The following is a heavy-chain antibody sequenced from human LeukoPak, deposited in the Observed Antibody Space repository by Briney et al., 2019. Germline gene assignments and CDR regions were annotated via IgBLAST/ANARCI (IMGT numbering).Heavy chain of an antibody. CDR1: GGSIGSSRFY. V-gene: IGHV4-39*01. D-gene: IGHD2-15*01. Sequence: SETLSLTCTVSGGSIGSSRFYWGWLRQPPXKGLEWTGSIDYSGKTFYNPSLKSRVTISVDTSKNQFSLKLSSVTAADTAVYYCARHCSDGSCYEYWGQGTLVTVSS. CDR3: ARHCSDGSCYEY. J-gene: IGHJ4*02. CDR2: IDYSGKT.